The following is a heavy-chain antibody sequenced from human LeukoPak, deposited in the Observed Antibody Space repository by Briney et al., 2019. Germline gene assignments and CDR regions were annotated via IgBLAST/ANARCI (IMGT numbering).Heavy chain of an antibody. CDR3: ARDQYGSGYYYDY. J-gene: IGHJ4*02. V-gene: IGHV3-23*01. CDR2: ISGSGGST. D-gene: IGHD3-22*01. CDR1: GFTFSSYA. Sequence: GGSLRLSCAASGFTFSSYAMSWVRQAPGKGLEWVSAISGSGGSTYYADSVKGRFTISRDNSKNSLYLQMNSLRAEDTAVYYCARDQYGSGYYYDYWGQGTLVTVSS.